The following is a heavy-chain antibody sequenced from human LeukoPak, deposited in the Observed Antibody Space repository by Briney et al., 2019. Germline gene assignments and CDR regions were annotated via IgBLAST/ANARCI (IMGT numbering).Heavy chain of an antibody. V-gene: IGHV4-39*07. J-gene: IGHJ4*02. CDR3: ARQIRYYYDSSGYYLDY. Sequence: SETLSLTCTVSGGSISSRSYYWGWIRQPPGKGLEWIGSIYYSGSTYYNPSLKSRVTISVDTSKNQFSLKLSSVTAADTAVYYCARQIRYYYDSSGYYLDYWGQGTLVTVSS. D-gene: IGHD3-22*01. CDR1: GGSISSRSYY. CDR2: IYYSGST.